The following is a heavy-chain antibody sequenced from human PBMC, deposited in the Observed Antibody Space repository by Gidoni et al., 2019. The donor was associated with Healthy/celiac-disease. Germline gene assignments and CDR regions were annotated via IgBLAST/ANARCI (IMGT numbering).Heavy chain of an antibody. CDR1: GFTFSSYA. Sequence: QVQLVESGGGVVQPGRSLSLSCAASGFTFSSYAMHWVRQAPGKGLEWVAVISYDGSNKDYADSVKGRFTISRDNSKNTLYLQMNSLRAEDTAVYYCAREDSSSYYYYGMDVWGKGTTVTVSS. V-gene: IGHV3-30-3*01. CDR3: AREDSSSYYYYGMDV. J-gene: IGHJ6*04. CDR2: ISYDGSNK. D-gene: IGHD6-6*01.